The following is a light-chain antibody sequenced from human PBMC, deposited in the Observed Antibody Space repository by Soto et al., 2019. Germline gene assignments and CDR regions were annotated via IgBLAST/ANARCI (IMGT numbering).Light chain of an antibody. CDR1: QSVSSGF. CDR2: GAS. V-gene: IGKV3-20*01. J-gene: IGKJ1*01. Sequence: EIVLTQSPGTLSLSPGEGATLSCRASQSVSSGFVAWYQQQPGQARRLLIYGASTRATVIADRFSGSGSGTDFTLTIKGLEPEDFAVYYCHHYGASPETFGQGTKLEIK. CDR3: HHYGASPET.